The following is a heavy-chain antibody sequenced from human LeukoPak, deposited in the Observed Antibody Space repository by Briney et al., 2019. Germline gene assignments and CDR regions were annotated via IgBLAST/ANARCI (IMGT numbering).Heavy chain of an antibody. J-gene: IGHJ4*02. Sequence: GGSLRLSCAASDFTFRNAWMSWVRQAPGKGLEWVGRIKGKTDGGATDYAAPVKGRFTISRDDSKTTLYLQMNSLKTEDTAVYYCTTEGYSSAWYPWFDYWGQGTLVTVSS. D-gene: IGHD6-19*01. CDR2: IKGKTDGGAT. CDR1: DFTFRNAW. V-gene: IGHV3-15*01. CDR3: TTEGYSSAWYPWFDY.